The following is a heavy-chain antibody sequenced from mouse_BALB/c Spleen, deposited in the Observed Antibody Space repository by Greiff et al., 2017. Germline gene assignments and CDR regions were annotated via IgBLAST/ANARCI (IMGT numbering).Heavy chain of an antibody. V-gene: IGHV1-69*02. J-gene: IGHJ2*01. CDR2: IDPSDSYT. Sequence: QVQLKQPGAELVKPGASVKLSCKASGYTFTSYWMHWVKQRPGQGLEWIGEIDPSDSYTNYNQKFKGKATLTVDKSSSTAYMQLSSLTSEDSAVYYCARGNDWGQGTTLTVSS. CDR3: ARGND. CDR1: GYTFTSYW. D-gene: IGHD2-1*01.